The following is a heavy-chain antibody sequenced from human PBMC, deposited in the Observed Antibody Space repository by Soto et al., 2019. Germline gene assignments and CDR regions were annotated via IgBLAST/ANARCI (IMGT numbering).Heavy chain of an antibody. CDR2: MNPDSGNT. Sequence: QVQLVQSGAEVKKPGASVKVSCKASGYTFTNYDIHWVRQATGQGLEWMGWMNPDSGNTGQSKQFQGRVTMTRDTSRSTAYMEMSSLRFEDPAVYYCARGRFRRTWYDPWGQGTLVTVSS. D-gene: IGHD3-16*01. V-gene: IGHV1-8*01. J-gene: IGHJ5*02. CDR3: ARGRFRRTWYDP. CDR1: GYTFTNYD.